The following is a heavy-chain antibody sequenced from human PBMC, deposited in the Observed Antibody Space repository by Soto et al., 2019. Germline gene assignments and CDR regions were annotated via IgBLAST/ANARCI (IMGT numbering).Heavy chain of an antibody. CDR3: ARVFIAAGEVRFAP. D-gene: IGHD6-13*01. J-gene: IGHJ5*02. CDR1: GGSISSGGYY. CDR2: IYYSGST. Sequence: QVQLQESGPGLVKPSQTLSLTCTVSGGSISSGGYYWSWIRQHPGKGLEWIGYIYYSGSTYYNPSLKCRVTITVDSSKNQCSLKLSSVTAADTAVYYCARVFIAAGEVRFAPWGQGTLVTVSS. V-gene: IGHV4-31*03.